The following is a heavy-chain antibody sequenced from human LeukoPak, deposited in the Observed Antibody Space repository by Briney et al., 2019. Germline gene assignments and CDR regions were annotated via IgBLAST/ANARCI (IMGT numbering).Heavy chain of an antibody. J-gene: IGHJ4*02. V-gene: IGHV3-30*02. Sequence: GGSLRLSCAASGFTFSRNAIHWVRQGPGKGLEWVSYIAHHGSNKYYADSVKRRFTISRDNSKRTLYLQMNSLRADDTAVYYCAKDGSWSCTDWGQGTLVTVSS. CDR3: AKDGSWSCTD. CDR1: GFTFSRNA. D-gene: IGHD2-8*02. CDR2: IAHHGSNK.